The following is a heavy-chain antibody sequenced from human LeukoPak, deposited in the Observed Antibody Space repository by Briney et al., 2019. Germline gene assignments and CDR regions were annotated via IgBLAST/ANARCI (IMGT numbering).Heavy chain of an antibody. D-gene: IGHD3-10*01. CDR3: AKSTGSEILFPNDS. Sequence: GRSLRLSCAASGFTFSSYGMSWVRQGPGKGLEWVSFISGSGRSTNYADSVKGRFTISKDTSKNTVYLQMSSLRADDTAVYYCAKSTGSEILFPNDSWGRGTQVAVSS. CDR1: GFTFSSYG. CDR2: ISGSGRST. J-gene: IGHJ5*01. V-gene: IGHV3-23*01.